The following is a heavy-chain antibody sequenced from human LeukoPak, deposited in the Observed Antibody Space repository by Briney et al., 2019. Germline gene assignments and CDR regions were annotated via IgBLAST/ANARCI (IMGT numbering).Heavy chain of an antibody. J-gene: IGHJ4*02. CDR2: INHSGST. CDR3: ASSSGWHYFDY. CDR1: GGSFSGYY. D-gene: IGHD6-19*01. V-gene: IGHV4-34*01. Sequence: SETLSLTCAVYGGSFSGYYWSWIRQPPGKGLEWIGEINHSGSTNYNPSLKSRVTISVDTSKNQFSLKLSSVTAADTAVYFCASSSGWHYFDYWGQGTLVTVSS.